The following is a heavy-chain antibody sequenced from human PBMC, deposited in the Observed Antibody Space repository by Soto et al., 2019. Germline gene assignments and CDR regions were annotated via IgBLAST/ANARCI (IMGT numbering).Heavy chain of an antibody. CDR3: AKEGPGGRGSGSYYK. V-gene: IGHV3-23*01. CDR2: ISGSGGST. D-gene: IGHD3-10*01. Sequence: GGSLRLSSAASVFPFNSYAMSWVRQAPGKGLEWVSAISGSGGSTYYADSVKGRFTISRDNSKNTLYLQMNSLRAEDTAVYYCAKEGPGGRGSGSYYKWGQGTLVTVSS. CDR1: VFPFNSYA. J-gene: IGHJ4*02.